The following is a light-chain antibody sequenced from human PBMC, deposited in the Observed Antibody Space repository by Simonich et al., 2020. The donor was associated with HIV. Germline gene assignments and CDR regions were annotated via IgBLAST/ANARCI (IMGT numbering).Light chain of an antibody. CDR1: TGAVTSGYY. CDR2: SAS. Sequence: QTVVTQEPSLTVSPGGTVTLTCASSTGAVTSGYYPSWFQQKPGQEPRALIYSASNKRSWTPARFSGSLLGGKAALTLSGVQPEDEAEYYCLLYYGSAWVFGGGTKLTVL. CDR3: LLYYGSAWV. J-gene: IGLJ3*02. V-gene: IGLV7-43*01.